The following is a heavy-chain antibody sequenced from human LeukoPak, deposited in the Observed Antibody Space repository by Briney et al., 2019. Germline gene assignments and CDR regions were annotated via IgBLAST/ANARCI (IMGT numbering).Heavy chain of an antibody. V-gene: IGHV1-46*01. D-gene: IGHD1-14*01. CDR2: INPSGGST. CDR3: ARDYKERDAFDI. Sequence: ASVKVSCKASGYTFTAYYMHWVRQAPGQGLEWMGIINPSGGSTSYAQKFQGRVTMTRDTSTSTVYMELSSLRSEDTAVYYCARDYKERDAFDIWGQGTMVTVSS. J-gene: IGHJ3*02. CDR1: GYTFTAYY.